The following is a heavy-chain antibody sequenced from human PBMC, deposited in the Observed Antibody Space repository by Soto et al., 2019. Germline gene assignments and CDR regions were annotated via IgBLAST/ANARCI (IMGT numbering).Heavy chain of an antibody. D-gene: IGHD2-21*02. CDR1: GFSLSTTEEG. CDR3: AHGSCFGADCYPNPYFDF. Sequence: QITLKESGPTLVKPTQTLTLTCTFSGFSLSTTEEGVGWIRQPPGKAPDWLALIYWDDDKRYSPSLKTRLTITKDTSKNQVVLTVTNVDPVDTATYYCAHGSCFGADCYPNPYFDFWGQGILVTVSS. CDR2: IYWDDDK. V-gene: IGHV2-5*02. J-gene: IGHJ4*02.